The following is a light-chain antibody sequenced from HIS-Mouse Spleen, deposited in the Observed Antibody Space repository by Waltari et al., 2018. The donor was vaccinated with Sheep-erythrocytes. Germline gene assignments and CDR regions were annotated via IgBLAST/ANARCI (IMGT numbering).Light chain of an antibody. V-gene: IGKV1-12*01. J-gene: IGKJ5*01. CDR2: AAS. Sequence: DIQMTQSPSSVSASVGDRVTITCRASQGISSWVAWYQQKPGKARKLLIYAASSLQSGVPSRFSCSRSCTDFTLTIRSLQPEDFATYYCQQANSFPITFGQGTRLEIK. CDR3: QQANSFPIT. CDR1: QGISSW.